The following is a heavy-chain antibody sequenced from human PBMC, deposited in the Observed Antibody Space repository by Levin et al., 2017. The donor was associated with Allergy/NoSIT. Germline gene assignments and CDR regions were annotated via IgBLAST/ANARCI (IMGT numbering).Heavy chain of an antibody. CDR1: GYTFTSYG. Sequence: ASVKVSCKTSGYTFTSYGISWMRQAPGQGLEWMGWISTYNGNTNYAQKFQGRVTMSTATSTSTAYMELRSLRSDDTAVYYCAARSGTYPYYFDYWGQGTLVTVSS. V-gene: IGHV1-18*01. D-gene: IGHD1-26*01. CDR2: ISTYNGNT. CDR3: AARSGTYPYYFDY. J-gene: IGHJ4*02.